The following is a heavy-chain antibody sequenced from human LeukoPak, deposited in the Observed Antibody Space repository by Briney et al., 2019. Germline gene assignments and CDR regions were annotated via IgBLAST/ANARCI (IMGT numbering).Heavy chain of an antibody. J-gene: IGHJ6*02. CDR2: IFTNGDTT. CDR3: VRSPSDGLDV. V-gene: IGHV3-64D*09. CDR1: GFTFSIYP. Sequence: GGSLRLSCSASGFTFSIYPMHWVRQAPGKGLEYVSTIFTNGDTTSYAASVKGRFTTSRDDSKNTLYLQMSSLRPEDTAVYYCVRSPSDGLDVWGQGATVTVSS.